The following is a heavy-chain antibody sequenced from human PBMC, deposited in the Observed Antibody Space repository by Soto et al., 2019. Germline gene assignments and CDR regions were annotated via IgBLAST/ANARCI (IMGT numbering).Heavy chain of an antibody. CDR2: IYYSGST. J-gene: IGHJ6*03. CDR3: ARLSGSGSYNPEYYYYMDV. V-gene: IGHV4-59*08. Sequence: QVQLQESGPGLVKPSETLSLTCTVSGGSISSYYWSWIRQPPEKGLECIGYIYYSGSTNYNPSLKSRVTISVDTSKNQFSLKLSSVTTADTAVYYCARLSGSGSYNPEYYYYMDVWGRGTTVTVSS. D-gene: IGHD3-10*01. CDR1: GGSISSYY.